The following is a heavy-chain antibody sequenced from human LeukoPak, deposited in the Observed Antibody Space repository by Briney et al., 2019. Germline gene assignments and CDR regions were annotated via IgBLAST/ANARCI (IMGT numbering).Heavy chain of an antibody. V-gene: IGHV1-18*01. CDR1: GYTFTSYG. Sequence: ASVKVSCKASGYTFTSYGISWVRQAPGQGLEWMGWISAHSGNTNYARKLQGRVTMTTDTSTTTAYMELRSLTSDDTAVYYCARGGYINGYDYWGQGTLVTVSS. CDR3: ARGGYINGYDY. CDR2: ISAHSGNT. J-gene: IGHJ4*02. D-gene: IGHD5-18*01.